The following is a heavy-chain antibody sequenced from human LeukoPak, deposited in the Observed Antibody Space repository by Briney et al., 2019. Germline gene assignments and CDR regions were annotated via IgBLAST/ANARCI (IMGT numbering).Heavy chain of an antibody. Sequence: ASMKVSCKAAGDTISAYSLNWVRQAPGQGLEWMGWINPNSGGTNYAQKFQGRVTMTRDTSISTAYMELSRLRSNDTAVYYCATLTYYDFWSGSDYWGQGTLVTVSS. V-gene: IGHV1-2*02. CDR2: INPNSGGT. J-gene: IGHJ4*02. CDR3: ATLTYYDFWSGSDY. CDR1: GDTISAYS. D-gene: IGHD3-3*01.